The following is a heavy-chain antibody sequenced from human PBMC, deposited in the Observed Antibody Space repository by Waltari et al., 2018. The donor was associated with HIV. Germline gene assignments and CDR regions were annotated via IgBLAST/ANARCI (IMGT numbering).Heavy chain of an antibody. Sequence: QVQLQQSGPGLVKPSQTLSLPSAISGDSGSSHSSAWDWIRQSPSRGLEGLGRTYCRSKCYNDYAVSVKSRITINPDTSKNQFSLQLNSVTAEDTAVYYCARVALGGSAGSYLFDYWGQGTLVTVSS. V-gene: IGHV6-1*01. D-gene: IGHD3-16*02. J-gene: IGHJ4*02. CDR2: TYCRSKCYN. CDR1: GDSGSSHSSA. CDR3: ARVALGGSAGSYLFDY.